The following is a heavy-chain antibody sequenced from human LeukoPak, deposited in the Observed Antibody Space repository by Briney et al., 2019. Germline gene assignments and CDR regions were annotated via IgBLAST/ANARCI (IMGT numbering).Heavy chain of an antibody. Sequence: ASLKVSCKASGYTFTSYGISWVRQAPGQGLEWMGWISAYNGNTNYAQKLQGRVTITTDTSTSTAYMELRSLRSDDTAVYYCARDRVTIAYCGGDCYDAFDIWGQGTMVTVSS. J-gene: IGHJ3*02. CDR2: ISAYNGNT. V-gene: IGHV1-18*01. CDR1: GYTFTSYG. D-gene: IGHD2-21*02. CDR3: ARDRVTIAYCGGDCYDAFDI.